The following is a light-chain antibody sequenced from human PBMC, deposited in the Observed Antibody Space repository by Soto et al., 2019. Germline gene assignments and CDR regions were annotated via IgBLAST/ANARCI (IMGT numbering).Light chain of an antibody. V-gene: IGKV3-20*01. J-gene: IGKJ4*01. CDR2: GAS. Sequence: EIVLTQSPGTLSLSPGERATLSCRASQSVSSSFLAWYQQKPGQAPRLLLYGASSRATGIPDRFSGSGSGTDFTLTISRLEPEDVAAYYCQQYCSSPLTCGGGTKVEIK. CDR3: QQYCSSPLT. CDR1: QSVSSSF.